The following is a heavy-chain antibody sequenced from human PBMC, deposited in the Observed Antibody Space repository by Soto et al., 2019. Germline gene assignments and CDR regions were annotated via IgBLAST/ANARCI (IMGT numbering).Heavy chain of an antibody. D-gene: IGHD3-16*01. CDR3: AGGGAYYDYVFSAVDV. J-gene: IGHJ6*02. V-gene: IGHV1-2*04. Sequence: GASVKVSCKASGYTFTGYYMHWVRQAPGQGLEWMGWINPNSGGTNYAQKFQGWVTMTRDTSISTAYMELSRLRSDDTAVYYCAGGGAYYDYVFSAVDVWGQGTTVTVSS. CDR2: INPNSGGT. CDR1: GYTFTGYY.